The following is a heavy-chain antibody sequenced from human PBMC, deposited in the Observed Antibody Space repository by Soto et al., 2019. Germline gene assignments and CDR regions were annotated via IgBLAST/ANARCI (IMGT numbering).Heavy chain of an antibody. J-gene: IGHJ6*02. CDR3: ARYCSSSSCSQLYGMDV. V-gene: IGHV5-51*01. CDR1: GYNFGGYW. Sequence: PGESLKISCKASGYNFGGYWIGWVRQMPGKGLEWMGIIFPGDSDTRYSPSFQGQVTISADKSISTVHLQWRSLKASDTAMYYCARYCSSSSCSQLYGMDVWGQGTTVTVSS. CDR2: IFPGDSDT. D-gene: IGHD2-15*01.